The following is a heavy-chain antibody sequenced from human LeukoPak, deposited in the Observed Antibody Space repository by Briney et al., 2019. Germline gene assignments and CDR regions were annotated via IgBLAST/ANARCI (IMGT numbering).Heavy chain of an antibody. Sequence: SEALSLTCTVSGGSLSSHYWSWIRQPPGKGLEWIGYIYYSGSTNYNPSLKSRVTISVDASKNQFSLKLSSVTAADTAVYYCARESHSSGYLYAFDIWSQGTMVTVSS. J-gene: IGHJ3*02. D-gene: IGHD3-22*01. V-gene: IGHV4-59*11. CDR3: ARESHSSGYLYAFDI. CDR1: GGSLSSHY. CDR2: IYYSGST.